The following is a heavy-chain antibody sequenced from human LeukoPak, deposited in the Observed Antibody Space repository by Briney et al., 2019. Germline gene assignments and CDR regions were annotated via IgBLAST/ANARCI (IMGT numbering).Heavy chain of an antibody. CDR1: GGSISRYY. Sequence: TSETLSLTCTVSGGSISRYYWSWIRQPPGKGLEWIGYIYYRGSTNYNPSLKSRVTISVDTSKNQFSLKLSSVTAADTAVYYCARSGDSYGYMGADYWGQGTLVAVSS. CDR3: ARSGDSYGYMGADY. D-gene: IGHD5-18*01. J-gene: IGHJ4*02. V-gene: IGHV4-59*08. CDR2: IYYRGST.